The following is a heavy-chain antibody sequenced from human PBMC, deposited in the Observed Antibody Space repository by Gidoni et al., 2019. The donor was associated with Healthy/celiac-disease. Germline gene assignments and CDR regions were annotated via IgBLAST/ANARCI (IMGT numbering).Heavy chain of an antibody. CDR3: ARGEGSFLEWFYGMDV. D-gene: IGHD3-3*01. CDR2: ISYDGSNK. V-gene: IGHV3-30*04. Sequence: QVQLVESGGGVVQPGRSLRLSCAASGFPFSSYAMHWVRQAPGKGLEWVAVISYDGSNKYYADSVKGRFTISRDNSKNTLYLQMNSLRAEDTAVYYCARGEGSFLEWFYGMDVWGQGTTVTVSS. CDR1: GFPFSSYA. J-gene: IGHJ6*02.